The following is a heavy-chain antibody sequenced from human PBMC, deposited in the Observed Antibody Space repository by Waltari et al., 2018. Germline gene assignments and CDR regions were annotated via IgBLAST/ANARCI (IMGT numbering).Heavy chain of an antibody. V-gene: IGHV4-30-2*01. CDR2: IYHSGTT. CDR3: ARAAGYDYYFDY. CDR1: GGSISSGGYS. D-gene: IGHD3-16*01. Sequence: QLQLQESGSGLVKPSQTLSLTCAVSGGSISSGGYSWSWIRQPPGKGLEWIGYIYHSGTTYYNPSLKSRVTISVDRSKNQFSLKLSSVTAADTAVYYCARAAGYDYYFDYWGQGTLVTVSS. J-gene: IGHJ4*02.